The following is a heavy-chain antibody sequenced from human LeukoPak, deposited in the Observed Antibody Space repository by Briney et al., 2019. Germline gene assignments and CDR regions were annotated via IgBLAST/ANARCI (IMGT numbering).Heavy chain of an antibody. CDR1: GFTFSSYW. Sequence: PGGSLRLSCAASGFTFSSYWMHWVRQAPGKGLVWVSRINSDGSSTSYADSVKGRFTISRDNAKNTLYLQMNSLRAEDTAVYYCARVIYDFWSGYLETFDYWGQGTLVTVSS. CDR3: ARVIYDFWSGYLETFDY. J-gene: IGHJ4*02. D-gene: IGHD3-3*01. CDR2: INSDGSST. V-gene: IGHV3-74*01.